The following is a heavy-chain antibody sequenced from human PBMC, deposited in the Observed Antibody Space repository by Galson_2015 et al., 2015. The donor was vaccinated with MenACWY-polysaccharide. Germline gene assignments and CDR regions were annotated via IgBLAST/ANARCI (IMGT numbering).Heavy chain of an antibody. V-gene: IGHV1-8*01. Sequence: SVKVSCKASGYTFTSYDINWVRQATGQGLEWMGWMNPNSGNTGYAQKFQGRVTMTRNTSISTAYMELSSLRSEDTAVYYCARGQGDTMVRGAIWNYYYYYGMDVWGQGTTVTVSS. CDR3: ARGQGDTMVRGAIWNYYYYYGMDV. D-gene: IGHD3-10*01. CDR1: GYTFTSYD. CDR2: MNPNSGNT. J-gene: IGHJ6*02.